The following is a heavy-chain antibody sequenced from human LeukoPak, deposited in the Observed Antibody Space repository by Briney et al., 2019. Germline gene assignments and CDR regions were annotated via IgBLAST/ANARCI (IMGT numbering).Heavy chain of an antibody. V-gene: IGHV4-39*02. D-gene: IGHD3-10*01. Sequence: SETLSLTCTVSGGSISSSSYYWGWLRQPPGKGLEWIGSVFRTGSTYYSASLKSRVPISVDTTKNHFALKVTSVTAADTAMYFCARRVGFYGSGSLNYFDPWGQGILVSVSS. J-gene: IGHJ5*01. CDR3: ARRVGFYGSGSLNYFDP. CDR2: VFRTGST. CDR1: GGSISSSSYY.